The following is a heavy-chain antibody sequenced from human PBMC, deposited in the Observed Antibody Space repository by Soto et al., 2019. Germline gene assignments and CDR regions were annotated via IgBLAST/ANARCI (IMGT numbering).Heavy chain of an antibody. J-gene: IGHJ4*02. CDR1: GGSFSGYY. CDR2: ITHSGST. Sequence: QVQLQQWGAGLLKPSETLSLTCAVYGGSFSGYYWSWIRQPPGKGLEWIGEITHSGSTNYDPSLKSRPTISVDTSKNQFSLTLSSVTAADTAVYYCARAHYDSSGYYPKYYFDYWGQGTLVTVSS. CDR3: ARAHYDSSGYYPKYYFDY. V-gene: IGHV4-34*01. D-gene: IGHD3-22*01.